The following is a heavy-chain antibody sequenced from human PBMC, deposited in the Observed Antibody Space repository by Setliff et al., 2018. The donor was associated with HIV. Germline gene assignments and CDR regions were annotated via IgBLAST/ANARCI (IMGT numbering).Heavy chain of an antibody. J-gene: IGHJ2*01. CDR3: ARDHHSGRGSNFPWYSDL. V-gene: IGHV1-46*01. CDR1: GYTFTSYD. CDR2: INPSGGST. D-gene: IGHD1-26*01. Sequence: ASVKVSCKASGYTFTSYDINWVRQAPGQGLEWMGIINPSGGSTSYAQKFQGRVTMTTDTSTSIAYMELKSLRSEDTAVYYCARDHHSGRGSNFPWYSDLWGRGTLVTVSS.